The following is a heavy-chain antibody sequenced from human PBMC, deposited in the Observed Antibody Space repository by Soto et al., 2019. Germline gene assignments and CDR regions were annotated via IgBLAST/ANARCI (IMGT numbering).Heavy chain of an antibody. CDR2: IIPILGIA. V-gene: IGHV1-69*02. CDR1: GGTFSSYT. Sequence: QVQLVQSGAEVKKPGSSVKVSCKASGGTFSSYTISWVRQAPGQGLEWMGRIIPILGIANYAQKFQGRVTIXXDKSTSTAYMELSSLRSEDTAVYYCARGYYYGMDVWVQGTTVTVSS. J-gene: IGHJ6*02. CDR3: ARGYYYGMDV.